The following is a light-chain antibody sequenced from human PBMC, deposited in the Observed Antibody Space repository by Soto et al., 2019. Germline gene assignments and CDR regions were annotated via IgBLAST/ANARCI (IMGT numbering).Light chain of an antibody. CDR2: DVS. Sequence: QSVLTQPRSVSGSPGQSVTISCTGTSSDVGGYNYVSWYQQHPGKAPKLMIYDVSKRPSGVPDRFSSSKSGNTASLTISGLQAEDEADYYCCSYAGSYTYVFGTVTKLTVL. CDR1: SSDVGGYNY. CDR3: CSYAGSYTYV. V-gene: IGLV2-11*01. J-gene: IGLJ1*01.